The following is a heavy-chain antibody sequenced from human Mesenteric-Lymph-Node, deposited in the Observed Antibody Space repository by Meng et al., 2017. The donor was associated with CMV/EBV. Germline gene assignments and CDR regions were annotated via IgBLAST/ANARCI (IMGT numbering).Heavy chain of an antibody. V-gene: IGHV3-23*01. CDR3: AKKPYLYGMDV. CDR2: ISGSGGST. J-gene: IGHJ6*02. D-gene: IGHD1-14*01. CDR1: GFTFSSYA. Sequence: GESLKISCAASGFTFSSYAMSWVRQAPGKGLEWVSAISGSGGSTYYADSVKGRFTISRDNSKNTLYLQMNRLRAEDTAVYYCAKKPYLYGMDVWGQGTTVTVSS.